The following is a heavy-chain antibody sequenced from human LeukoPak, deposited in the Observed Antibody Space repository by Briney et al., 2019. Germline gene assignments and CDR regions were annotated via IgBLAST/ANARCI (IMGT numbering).Heavy chain of an antibody. CDR3: ARRGYCSSTSCSKFDY. CDR2: IYPGDSDT. J-gene: IGHJ4*02. CDR1: GYSFTSYW. Sequence: GESLKISCKGSGYSFTSYWIGWVRQMPGKGLEWMGIIYPGDSDTRYSPSFQGQVTISADKSISTAYLQWSGLKASDTAMYYCARRGYCSSTSCSKFDYWGQGTLVTVSS. V-gene: IGHV5-51*01. D-gene: IGHD2-2*01.